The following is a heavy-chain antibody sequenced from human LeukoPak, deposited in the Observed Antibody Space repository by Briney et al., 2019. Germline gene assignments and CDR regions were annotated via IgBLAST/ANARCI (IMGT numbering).Heavy chain of an antibody. CDR3: ARTTMVRGTYYMDI. CDR1: GGSFSGYY. J-gene: IGHJ6*03. Sequence: SETLSFTCAVYGGSFSGYYWSWIRQPPGKGLGWIGEINHSGSTNYNPSLKSRVTISVDTSKNQSSLKLSSVTAADTAVYYCARTTMVRGTYYMDIWGKGTTVTVSS. V-gene: IGHV4-34*01. CDR2: INHSGST. D-gene: IGHD3-10*01.